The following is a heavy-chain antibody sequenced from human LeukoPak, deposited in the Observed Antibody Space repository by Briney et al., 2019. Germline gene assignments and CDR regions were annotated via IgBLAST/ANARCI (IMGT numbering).Heavy chain of an antibody. J-gene: IGHJ3*02. CDR2: IYYSGST. CDR3: ARGAYYYDPFDI. V-gene: IGHV4-38-2*01. Sequence: GSLRLSCAASGFTFSDYYMSWIRQPPGKGLEWIGSIYYSGSTYYNPSLNSRVTISVDTSKNQFSLKLSSVTAADTAVYYCARGAYYYDPFDIWGQGTMVTVSS. CDR1: GFTFSDYY. D-gene: IGHD3-22*01.